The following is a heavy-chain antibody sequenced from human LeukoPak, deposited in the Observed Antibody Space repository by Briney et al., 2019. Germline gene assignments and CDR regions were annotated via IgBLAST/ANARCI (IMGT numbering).Heavy chain of an antibody. CDR1: GFTFSSYS. J-gene: IGHJ4*02. D-gene: IGHD6-19*01. CDR3: ARDPTTTGYSSGWLTFFDY. Sequence: GGSLRLSCAASGFTFSSYSMNWVRQAPGKGLEWVSSISSSSSYIYYADSVKGRFTISRDNAKSSLYLQMNSLRAEDTAVYYCARDPTTTGYSSGWLTFFDYWGQGTLVTVSS. CDR2: ISSSSSYI. V-gene: IGHV3-21*01.